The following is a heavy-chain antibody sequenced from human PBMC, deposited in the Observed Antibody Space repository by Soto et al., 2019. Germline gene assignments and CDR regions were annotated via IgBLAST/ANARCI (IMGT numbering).Heavy chain of an antibody. CDR3: ASTGYSSSWYIFSWFDP. V-gene: IGHV4-39*01. J-gene: IGHJ5*02. D-gene: IGHD6-13*01. CDR1: GGSISSSSYY. Sequence: SETLSLTCTVSGGSISSSSYYWGWIRQPPGKGMEWIGSIYYSGSTYYNPSLKSRVTISVDTSKNQFSLKLSSLTAADTAVYYCASTGYSSSWYIFSWFDPWGQGTPVTVSS. CDR2: IYYSGST.